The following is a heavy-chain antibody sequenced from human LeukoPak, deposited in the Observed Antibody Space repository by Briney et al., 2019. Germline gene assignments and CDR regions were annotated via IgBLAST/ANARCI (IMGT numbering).Heavy chain of an antibody. J-gene: IGHJ4*02. CDR1: GGSFSGYY. CDR2: ISGSGGGT. Sequence: PSETLSLTCAVYGGSFSGYYWSWIRQAPGKGLEWVSAISGSGGGTYYADSVKGRFTISRDNSKNTLYLQMNSLRAEDTAVYSCARASGPFDYWGQGTLVTVSS. CDR3: ARASGPFDY. V-gene: IGHV3-23*01. D-gene: IGHD3-10*01.